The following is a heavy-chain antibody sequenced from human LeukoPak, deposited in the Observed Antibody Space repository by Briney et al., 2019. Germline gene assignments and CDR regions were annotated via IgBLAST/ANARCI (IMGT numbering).Heavy chain of an antibody. CDR3: AKGDFDWLLYHFDY. D-gene: IGHD3-9*01. CDR1: GFTFSSYG. Sequence: PGGSLRLSCAASGFTFSSYGMHWVRQAPGKGLEWVAFTRYDGSNKYYADSVKGRFTISRDNSKNTLYLQMNSLRAEDTAVYYCAKGDFDWLLYHFDYWGQGTLVTVSS. CDR2: TRYDGSNK. V-gene: IGHV3-30*02. J-gene: IGHJ4*02.